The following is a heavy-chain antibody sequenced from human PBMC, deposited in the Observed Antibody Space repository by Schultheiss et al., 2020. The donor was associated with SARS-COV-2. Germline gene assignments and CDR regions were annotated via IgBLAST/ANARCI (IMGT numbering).Heavy chain of an antibody. CDR2: IYISGTT. D-gene: IGHD3-22*01. Sequence: SETLSLTCTVSGGSVSSGSYYWSWIRQPAGKGLEWIGRIYISGTTNYNPSLKSRVTISVDTSKNQFSLKLSSVTAADTAVYYCARALLTMIVGMNWFDPWGQGTLVTVSS. J-gene: IGHJ5*02. V-gene: IGHV4-61*10. CDR1: GGSVSSGSYY. CDR3: ARALLTMIVGMNWFDP.